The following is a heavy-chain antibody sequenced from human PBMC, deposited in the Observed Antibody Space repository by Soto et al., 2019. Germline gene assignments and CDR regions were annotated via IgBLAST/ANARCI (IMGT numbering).Heavy chain of an antibody. Sequence: PSETLSLTCTVSGGSTSSDNYWSWIRQPPGKGLEWIGPIYYSGDTDYNPSLKRRLAISIDTTKNQFSLELNSVTAADTAVYYCARVGPWVPYYYDSSPYTFENWFDPWGQGTLVTVSS. CDR1: GGSTSSDNY. D-gene: IGHD3-22*01. V-gene: IGHV4-38-2*02. J-gene: IGHJ5*02. CDR2: IYYSGDT. CDR3: ARVGPWVPYYYDSSPYTFENWFDP.